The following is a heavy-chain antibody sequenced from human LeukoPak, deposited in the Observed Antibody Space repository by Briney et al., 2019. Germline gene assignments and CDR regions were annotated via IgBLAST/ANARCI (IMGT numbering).Heavy chain of an antibody. D-gene: IGHD2-2*01. V-gene: IGHV3-30*02. J-gene: IGHJ6*04. CDR2: IRYDGSNK. CDR1: GFTFSSYG. Sequence: PGGSLRLSCAASGFTFSSYGMHWVRQAPGKGLEWVAFIRYDGSNKYYADSVKGRFTISRDNSKNTLYLQMNSLRAEDTAVYYCAKLVKHCSSTSCYLDVDVWGKGTTVTVSS. CDR3: AKLVKHCSSTSCYLDVDV.